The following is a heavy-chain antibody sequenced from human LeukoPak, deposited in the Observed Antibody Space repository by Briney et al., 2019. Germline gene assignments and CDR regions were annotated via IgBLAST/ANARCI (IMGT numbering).Heavy chain of an antibody. V-gene: IGHV3-66*01. CDR3: ARLPVDALDI. D-gene: IGHD1-14*01. Sequence: GGSLRLSCAASEFSVGSNYMTWVRQAPGKGLEWVSLIYSGGSTYYADSVKGRFTISRDNSKNTLYLQMGSLRAEDMAVYYCARLPVDALDIWGQGTMVTVSS. CDR1: EFSVGSNY. CDR2: IYSGGST. J-gene: IGHJ3*02.